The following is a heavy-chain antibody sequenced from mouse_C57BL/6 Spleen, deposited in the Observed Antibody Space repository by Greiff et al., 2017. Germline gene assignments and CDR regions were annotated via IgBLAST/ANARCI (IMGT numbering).Heavy chain of an antibody. J-gene: IGHJ2*01. CDR1: GYAFSSYW. CDR2: IYPGDGDT. CDR3: ARGGYDGFYYGC. D-gene: IGHD2-2*01. Sequence: QVQLQQSGAELVKPGASVKISCKASGYAFSSYWMHWVKQRPGQGLEWIGQIYPGDGDTNYNGKFKGKATLTADTSSSTASMQLSSLTSEYSAVYFCARGGYDGFYYGCWGQGATLTVAS. V-gene: IGHV1-80*01.